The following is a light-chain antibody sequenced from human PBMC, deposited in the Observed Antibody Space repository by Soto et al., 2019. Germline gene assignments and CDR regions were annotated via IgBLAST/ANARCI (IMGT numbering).Light chain of an antibody. CDR3: QQYNSFSIT. V-gene: IGKV1-8*01. CDR2: AAS. Sequence: AIRMTQSPSSLSASTGDRVTITCRASQGISSYLAWYQQKPGKAPKLLIYAASTLQSGVPSRFSGSGSGTDFTLTISCLQADDFATYYCQQYNSFSITFGQGTRLEIK. J-gene: IGKJ5*01. CDR1: QGISSY.